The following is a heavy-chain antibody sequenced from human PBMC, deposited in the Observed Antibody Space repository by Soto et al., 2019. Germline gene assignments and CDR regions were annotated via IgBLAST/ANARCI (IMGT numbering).Heavy chain of an antibody. CDR2: ISYDGSNK. J-gene: IGHJ6*02. Sequence: LRLSCAASGFTFSSCGMHWVRQAPGKGLEWVAVISYDGSNKYYADSVKGRFTISRDNSKNTLYLQMNSLRAEDTAVYYCAKDHTTTVTLNYYYGMDVWGQGTTVTVSS. D-gene: IGHD4-17*01. CDR1: GFTFSSCG. CDR3: AKDHTTTVTLNYYYGMDV. V-gene: IGHV3-30*18.